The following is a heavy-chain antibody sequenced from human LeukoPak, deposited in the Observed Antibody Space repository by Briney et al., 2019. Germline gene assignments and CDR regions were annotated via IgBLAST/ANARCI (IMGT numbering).Heavy chain of an antibody. Sequence: PGGSLRLSCEGSGFTLSSYWMSWVRQAPGKGLEWVASISFDDTNKVYSDSVKGRFTVSRDWTNKTMYLQMHGLRAEDTAVYYCARDCSSATCYAAFDYWGQGVLVTVSS. D-gene: IGHD2-2*01. J-gene: IGHJ4*02. V-gene: IGHV3-30-3*01. CDR3: ARDCSSATCYAAFDY. CDR1: GFTLSSYW. CDR2: ISFDDTNK.